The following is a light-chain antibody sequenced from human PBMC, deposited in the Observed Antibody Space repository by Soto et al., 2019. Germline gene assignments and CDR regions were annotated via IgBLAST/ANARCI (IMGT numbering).Light chain of an antibody. Sequence: DIQMTQSPSTLSGSVGDRVTITCRASQTISSWLAWYQQKPGKAPKLLIYDASSLESGVPSRFSGGGSGTEFTLTISSLQPGDFATYYCQQYNSYWTFGQGTKVDIK. CDR1: QTISSW. J-gene: IGKJ1*01. CDR2: DAS. V-gene: IGKV1-5*01. CDR3: QQYNSYWT.